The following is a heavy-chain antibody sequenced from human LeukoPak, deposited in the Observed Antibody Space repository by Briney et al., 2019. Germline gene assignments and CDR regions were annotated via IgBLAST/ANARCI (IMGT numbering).Heavy chain of an antibody. Sequence: ASVKVSCKASGYTFTGYYMHWVRQAPGQGLEWMGWINPNSGGTNYAQKFQGRVTMTRDTSISTAYMELSRLRSDDTAVYYCARVGLRFGELSLLGYFDYWGQGTLVTVSS. CDR2: INPNSGGT. J-gene: IGHJ4*02. D-gene: IGHD3-16*02. V-gene: IGHV1-2*02. CDR1: GYTFTGYY. CDR3: ARVGLRFGELSLLGYFDY.